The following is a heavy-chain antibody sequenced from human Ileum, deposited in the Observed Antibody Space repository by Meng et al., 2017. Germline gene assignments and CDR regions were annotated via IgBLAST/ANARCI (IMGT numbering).Heavy chain of an antibody. J-gene: IGHJ4*02. D-gene: IGHD2-8*02. V-gene: IGHV4-38-2*02. CDR3: ARGGITGDRID. Sequence: SETLSLTCSVSGFSISTGYYWGWIRQPPGKGLEWIGSIYHSGSPYYYRSLTSRVSISTDTSKNQFFLKLSAVTAADTAVYYCARGGITGDRIDWGQGTLVTVSS. CDR2: IYHSGSP. CDR1: GFSISTGYY.